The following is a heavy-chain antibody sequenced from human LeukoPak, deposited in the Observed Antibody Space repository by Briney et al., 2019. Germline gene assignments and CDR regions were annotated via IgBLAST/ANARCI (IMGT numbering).Heavy chain of an antibody. J-gene: IGHJ6*02. V-gene: IGHV3-33*01. CDR2: IWYDGSNK. CDR1: GFTFSSYG. Sequence: GWSLRLSCAASGFTFSSYGMHWVRQAPGKGLEWVAVIWYDGSNKYYADSVKGRFTISRDNSKNTLYLQMNSLRAEDTAVYYCASESAAGPNYYYYYGMDVWGQGTTVTVSS. D-gene: IGHD6-13*01. CDR3: ASESAAGPNYYYYYGMDV.